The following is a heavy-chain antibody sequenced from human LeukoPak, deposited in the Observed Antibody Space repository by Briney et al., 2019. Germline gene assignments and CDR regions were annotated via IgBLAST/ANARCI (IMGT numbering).Heavy chain of an antibody. V-gene: IGHV3-21*01. J-gene: IGHJ6*03. Sequence: GSLRLSCAASGFTFSTYNMNWVRQAPGKGLEWVSSITSSSSYIYYADSVKGRFTISRDNAKNSLYLQMNSLRAEDTAVYYCARADFGYYYYYYYMDVWGKGTTVTVSS. CDR2: ITSSSSYI. CDR1: GFTFSTYN. CDR3: ARADFGYYYYYYYMDV. D-gene: IGHD3-16*01.